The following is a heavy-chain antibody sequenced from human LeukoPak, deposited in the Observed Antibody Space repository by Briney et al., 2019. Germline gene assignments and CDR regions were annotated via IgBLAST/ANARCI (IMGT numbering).Heavy chain of an antibody. Sequence: GGSLRLSCAASGFPFSSHWLSWFRRSPGKGLEWVAHINQDGSEKYYVDSVKGRFTISRDNARNSQYLQMNSLRAEDTAVYYCASGGGWVFNNWGQGTLVTVSS. V-gene: IGHV3-7*01. CDR2: INQDGSEK. CDR3: ASGGGWVFNN. D-gene: IGHD6-19*01. J-gene: IGHJ4*02. CDR1: GFPFSSHW.